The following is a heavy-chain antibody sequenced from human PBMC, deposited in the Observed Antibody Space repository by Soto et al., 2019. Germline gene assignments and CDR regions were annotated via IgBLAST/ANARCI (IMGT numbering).Heavy chain of an antibody. Sequence: QVQLVESGGGLVKPGGSLRLSCAASGFTFSDYYMNWIRQAPGKGLEWVSHISSSSNTIYYADSVKGRFTISRDNAKNSLYQQNNSLRAEDTAVYYCARELFWSGFHGMDVWGQGTTVNVSS. CDR3: ARELFWSGFHGMDV. D-gene: IGHD3-3*01. CDR1: GFTFSDYY. J-gene: IGHJ6*02. V-gene: IGHV3-11*01. CDR2: ISSSSNTI.